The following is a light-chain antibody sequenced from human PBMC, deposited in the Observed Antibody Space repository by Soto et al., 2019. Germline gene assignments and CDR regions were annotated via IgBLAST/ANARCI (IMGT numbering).Light chain of an antibody. CDR3: QSYDSSLINYV. CDR1: SSNIGAGYD. Sequence: QAVVTQPPSVSGAPGQRVTISCTGSSSNIGAGYDVHWYQQLPGTAPKLLIYANSNRPSGVPDRFSGSKSGTSASLAITGLQAEDEADYSCQSYDSSLINYVFGTGTKLTVL. V-gene: IGLV1-40*01. J-gene: IGLJ1*01. CDR2: ANS.